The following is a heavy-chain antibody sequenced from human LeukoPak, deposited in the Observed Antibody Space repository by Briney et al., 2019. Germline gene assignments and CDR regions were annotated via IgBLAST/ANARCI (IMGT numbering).Heavy chain of an antibody. D-gene: IGHD6-13*01. Sequence: SETLSLTCTVSGGSISSSSYYWGWIRQPPGKGLEWIGSIYYSGSTYYNPSLKSRVTISVDTSKNQFSLKLSSVTAADTAVYYCARDQVDPYSSSWYYFDYWGQGTLVTVSS. CDR3: ARDQVDPYSSSWYYFDY. V-gene: IGHV4-39*07. CDR2: IYYSGST. CDR1: GGSISSSSYY. J-gene: IGHJ4*02.